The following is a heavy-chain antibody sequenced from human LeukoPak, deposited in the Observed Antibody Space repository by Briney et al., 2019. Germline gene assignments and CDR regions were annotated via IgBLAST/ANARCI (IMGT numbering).Heavy chain of an antibody. Sequence: GGSLRLSCSASGFTFSIYAMNWVRQAPGKGLEWVSSIGGSGGSTYYADSVKGRFTISRDTSKNTLYLQMNSLRAEDTAIYYCAKHQRGGYDSPSHYWGQETLVTVSS. D-gene: IGHD5-12*01. CDR2: IGGSGGST. J-gene: IGHJ4*02. CDR1: GFTFSIYA. CDR3: AKHQRGGYDSPSHY. V-gene: IGHV3-23*01.